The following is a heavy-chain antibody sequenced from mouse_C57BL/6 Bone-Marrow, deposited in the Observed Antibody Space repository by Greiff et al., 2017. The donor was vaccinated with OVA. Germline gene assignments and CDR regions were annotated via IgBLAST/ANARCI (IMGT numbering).Heavy chain of an antibody. CDR1: GFTFSSYG. CDR3: ARHHGDY. CDR2: ISSGGSYT. Sequence: EVKLVESGGDLVKPGGSLKLSCAASGFTFSSYGMSWVRQTPDKRLEWVATISSGGSYTYYPDSVKGRFTISRDNAKNTLYLQMSRLKSEDTAMYYCARHHGDYWGQGTTLTVSS. V-gene: IGHV5-6*01. J-gene: IGHJ2*01.